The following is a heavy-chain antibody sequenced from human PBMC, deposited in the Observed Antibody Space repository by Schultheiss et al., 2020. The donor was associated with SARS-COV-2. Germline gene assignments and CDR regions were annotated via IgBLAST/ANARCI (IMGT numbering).Heavy chain of an antibody. Sequence: SETLSLTCTVSGGSISSGGYYWSWIRQPPGKGLEWIGYIYYSGSTNYNPSLKSRVTISVDTSKNQFSLKLSSVTAADTAVYYCARLRYSSSSGLDYWGQGTLVTVSS. CDR3: ARLRYSSSSGLDY. V-gene: IGHV4-61*08. D-gene: IGHD6-6*01. CDR2: IYYSGST. J-gene: IGHJ4*02. CDR1: GGSISSGGYY.